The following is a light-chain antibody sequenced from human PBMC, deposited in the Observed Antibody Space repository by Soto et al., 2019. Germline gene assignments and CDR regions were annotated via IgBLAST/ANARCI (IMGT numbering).Light chain of an antibody. CDR1: QSVSSN. J-gene: IGKJ1*01. Sequence: EIVMTQSTATLSVSPGERATLSYRSSQSVSSNLAWYQQKPGQAPRLLIYGASTRATGIPASFSGSGSGTEFTLTISSLQSEDFAVYYCQQYNNWPPWTFGQGTKVDIK. CDR3: QQYNNWPPWT. V-gene: IGKV3-15*01. CDR2: GAS.